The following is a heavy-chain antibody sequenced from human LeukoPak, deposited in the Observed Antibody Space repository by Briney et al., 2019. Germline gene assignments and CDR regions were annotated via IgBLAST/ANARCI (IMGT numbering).Heavy chain of an antibody. V-gene: IGHV3-33*06. Sequence: GRSLRLSCAASGFTFSSFGMHWVRQAPGKGLEWVAVIWYDGNNKYYADSVKGRFTISRDNSKNTLYLQMNSLRAEDTAVYYCANSPKYYYYMDVWGKGTTVTVSS. J-gene: IGHJ6*03. CDR3: ANSPKYYYYMDV. D-gene: IGHD2/OR15-2a*01. CDR2: IWYDGNNK. CDR1: GFTFSSFG.